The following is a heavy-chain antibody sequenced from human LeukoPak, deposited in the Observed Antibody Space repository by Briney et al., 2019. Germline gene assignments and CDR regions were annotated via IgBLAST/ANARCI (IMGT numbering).Heavy chain of an antibody. Sequence: VKVSCKTSGNTFSNYAINWVRQAPGQGLEWVGAIIPIFGTPKNAQKFEGRVTITTDVSTSTAYMELSSLRPEDTAVYYCAKFDRVTAIPKWDQGTLITVSS. J-gene: IGHJ4*02. V-gene: IGHV1-69*05. CDR2: IIPIFGTP. D-gene: IGHD2-21*02. CDR1: GNTFSNYA. CDR3: AKFDRVTAIPK.